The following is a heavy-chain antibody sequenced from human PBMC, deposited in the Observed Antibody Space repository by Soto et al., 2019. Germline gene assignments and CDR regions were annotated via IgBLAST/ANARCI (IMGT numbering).Heavy chain of an antibody. CDR2: IDPSDSYT. CDR1: GYSFTSYW. D-gene: IGHD5-18*01. CDR3: ARQIQLWFAKGGYYYGMDV. Sequence: GESLKISCKGSGYSFTSYWISWVRQMPGKGLEWMGRIDPSDSYTNYSPSFQGHVTISADKSISTAYLQWSSLKASDTAMYYCARQIQLWFAKGGYYYGMDVWGQGTTVTAP. J-gene: IGHJ6*02. V-gene: IGHV5-10-1*01.